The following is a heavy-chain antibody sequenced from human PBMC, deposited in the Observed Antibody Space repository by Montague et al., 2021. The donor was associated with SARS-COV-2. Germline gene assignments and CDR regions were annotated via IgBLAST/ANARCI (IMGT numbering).Heavy chain of an antibody. J-gene: IGHJ5*02. V-gene: IGHV4-59*08. D-gene: IGHD2-2*01. CDR2: IYYSGST. Sequence: SETLSLTCTVSGGSISSYYWSWIRQPPGKGLEWIGYIYYSGSTYYNPSLKSRVTISVDTSKNQFSLKLSSVTAADTAVYYCARHLVYCSSTSCYEGRFDPWGQGTLVTVSS. CDR1: GGSISSYY. CDR3: ARHLVYCSSTSCYEGRFDP.